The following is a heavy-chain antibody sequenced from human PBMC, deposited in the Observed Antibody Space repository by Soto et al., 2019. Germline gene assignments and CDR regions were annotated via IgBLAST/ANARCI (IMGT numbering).Heavy chain of an antibody. Sequence: QVQLQESGAGLVKPSGTLSLTCAVSGASISSSNWWSWVRQPPGKWLEWIGAIYHSGSTNYHRSLKSRVTISLGKSKNQCSLKLGSGTAANTAVYYCARRPGRGDMIVPPRYLDLWGRGTLVTVSS. V-gene: IGHV4-4*02. D-gene: IGHD3-22*01. CDR3: ARRPGRGDMIVPPRYLDL. CDR2: IYHSGST. J-gene: IGHJ2*01. CDR1: GASISSSNW.